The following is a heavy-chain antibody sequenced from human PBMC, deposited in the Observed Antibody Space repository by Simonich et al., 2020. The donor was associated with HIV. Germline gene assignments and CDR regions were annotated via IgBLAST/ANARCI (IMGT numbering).Heavy chain of an antibody. J-gene: IGHJ4*02. CDR1: GGSFSGYY. D-gene: IGHD4-17*01. CDR3: ARRHPTTVTTPYFDY. CDR2: INHSGST. Sequence: QVQLQQWGAGLLKPSETLSLTCAVYGGSFSGYYWRWIRQPPGKGLEWFGEINHSGSTTYNPSLTRRVTISVDTSKNHFSLKLSSVTAADTAVYYCARRHPTTVTTPYFDYWGQGTLVTVSS. V-gene: IGHV4-34*01.